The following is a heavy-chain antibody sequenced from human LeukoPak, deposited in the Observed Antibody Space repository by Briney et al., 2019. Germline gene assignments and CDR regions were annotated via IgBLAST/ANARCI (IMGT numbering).Heavy chain of an antibody. V-gene: IGHV4-59*01. J-gene: IGHJ5*02. CDR3: ATGYYEPFAT. CDR2: ISDTGKT. Sequence: SEILSLTCNVSGASLSSYYWDWLRQSAGSGLEWIGYISDTGKTDSNPSLKSRVTISLATSKNQFSLRLTSVTAADSAVYFCATGYYEPFATWGPGIMVSVSS. D-gene: IGHD3-22*01. CDR1: GASLSSYY.